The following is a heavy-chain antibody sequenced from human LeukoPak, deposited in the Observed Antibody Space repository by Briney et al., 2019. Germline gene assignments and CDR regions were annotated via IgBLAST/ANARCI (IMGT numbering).Heavy chain of an antibody. J-gene: IGHJ4*02. CDR2: IYSGGST. D-gene: IGHD6-13*01. V-gene: IGHV3-66*02. CDR1: GFTVSSNY. Sequence: GGSLRLSCAASGFTVSSNYMSWVRQAPGKGLEWVSVIYSGGSTYYADSVKGRFTISRDNSKNTLYLQMNSLRAEDTAVYYCARGHSSSWYYFDYWGQGTLATVSS. CDR3: ARGHSSSWYYFDY.